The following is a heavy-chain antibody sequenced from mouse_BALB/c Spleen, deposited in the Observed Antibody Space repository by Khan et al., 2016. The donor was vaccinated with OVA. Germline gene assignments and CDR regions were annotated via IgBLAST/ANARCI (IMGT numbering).Heavy chain of an antibody. Sequence: QVQLKQSGPGLVAPSQSLSITCTVSGFSLTSYGVHWVRQPPGKGLEWLGVIWTGGSTNYTSALMSRLSISKANSKSPVFLKMNSLQTDDTAMYDCARYYGNYGWYFDVWGAGTTVTVSA. CDR3: ARYYGNYGWYFDV. V-gene: IGHV2-9*02. J-gene: IGHJ1*01. CDR2: IWTGGST. CDR1: GFSLTSYG. D-gene: IGHD2-1*01.